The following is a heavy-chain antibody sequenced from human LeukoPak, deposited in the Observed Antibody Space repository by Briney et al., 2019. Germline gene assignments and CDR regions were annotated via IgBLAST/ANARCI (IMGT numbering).Heavy chain of an antibody. D-gene: IGHD5-18*01. Sequence: PSETLSLTCTVSGGSINFYYWSWFRQPPGKGLEWIGYIYYSGSTNYNPSLKSRVTISVDTSKNQFSLKVRSVTAEDRAVYYYARVESGYSYGPIDYWGQGTLVTVSS. V-gene: IGHV4-59*01. CDR3: ARVESGYSYGPIDY. CDR2: IYYSGST. J-gene: IGHJ4*02. CDR1: GGSINFYY.